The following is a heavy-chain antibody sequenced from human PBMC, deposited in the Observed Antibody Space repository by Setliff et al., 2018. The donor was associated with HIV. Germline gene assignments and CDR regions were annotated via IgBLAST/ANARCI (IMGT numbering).Heavy chain of an antibody. CDR2: IHHAGST. CDR1: GYSISSNFL. V-gene: IGHV4-38-2*01. CDR3: ARHDCGGNCDINWFDP. J-gene: IGHJ5*02. Sequence: SETLSPTCAVSGYSISSNFLWGWVRQPPGQGLEWIGSIHHAGSTYYNPSLKSRVRISLDTSKNQSSLKLSSVTAADTAVYYCARHDCGGNCDINWFDPWGQGTLVTVSS. D-gene: IGHD2-21*02.